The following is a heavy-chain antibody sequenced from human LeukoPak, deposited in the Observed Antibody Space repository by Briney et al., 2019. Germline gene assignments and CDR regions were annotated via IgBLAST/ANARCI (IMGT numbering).Heavy chain of an antibody. CDR3: ARAVVPAAIRLDY. CDR2: IIPIFGTA. CDR1: GGTFSSYA. Sequence: GSSVKVSCKASGGTFSSYAISWVRQAPGRGLEWMGGIIPIFGTANYAQKFQGRVTITTDESTSTAYMELSSLRSEDTAVYYCARAVVPAAIRLDYWGQGTLVTVSS. D-gene: IGHD2-2*02. J-gene: IGHJ4*02. V-gene: IGHV1-69*05.